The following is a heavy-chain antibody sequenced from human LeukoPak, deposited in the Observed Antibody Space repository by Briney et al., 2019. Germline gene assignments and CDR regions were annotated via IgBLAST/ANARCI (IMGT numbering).Heavy chain of an antibody. D-gene: IGHD5-12*01. J-gene: IGHJ4*02. CDR1: GFTVSSYW. Sequence: GGSLRLSCAASGFTVSSYWMSWVRQAPGKGLEWVANIKQDGSEKYYVDSVKGRFTISRDNAKNSLYLQMNSLRAEDTAVYYCARSGRGYSGYEYFDFWGQGALVTVSS. CDR3: ARSGRGYSGYEYFDF. CDR2: IKQDGSEK. V-gene: IGHV3-7*01.